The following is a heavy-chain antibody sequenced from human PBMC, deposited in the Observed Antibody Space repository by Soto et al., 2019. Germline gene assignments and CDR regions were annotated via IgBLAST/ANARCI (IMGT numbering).Heavy chain of an antibody. D-gene: IGHD4-17*01. CDR2: ISNTGST. CDR1: GGSVSSDYYF. J-gene: IGHJ3*02. Sequence: SETLSLTCTVSGGSVSSDYYFWTWIRQSPERGLEWIGYISNTGSTNYNPSLKSRVTLSLVTSKDQFSLKLASVTAADTALYFCASVGHFGDYVSIWGQGTMVTVSS. V-gene: IGHV4-61*01. CDR3: ASVGHFGDYVSI.